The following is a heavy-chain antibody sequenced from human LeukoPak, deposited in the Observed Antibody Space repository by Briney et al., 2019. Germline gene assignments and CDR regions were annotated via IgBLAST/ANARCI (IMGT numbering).Heavy chain of an antibody. Sequence: PSETLSLTCTVSGASISSGDYYWSWIRQPPGKGLECIGHIYYSGSTYHNPSLKSRVTISVDTSKNQFSLKLSSVTAADTAVYYCARGRGVPYYYDSSGYYPADYWGQGTLVTVSS. V-gene: IGHV4-30-4*01. D-gene: IGHD3-22*01. CDR2: IYYSGST. CDR3: ARGRGVPYYYDSSGYYPADY. J-gene: IGHJ4*02. CDR1: GASISSGDYY.